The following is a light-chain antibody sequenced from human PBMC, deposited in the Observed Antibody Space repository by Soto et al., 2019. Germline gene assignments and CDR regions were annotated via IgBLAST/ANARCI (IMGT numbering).Light chain of an antibody. V-gene: IGKV1-27*01. Sequence: DIQMTQSPSSLSASVGDRVTITCRACQGISNYLAWYQQKPGKVPQLLIYASSTLPSGVPSRFSGSGSGADFTLTISSLQPEDVATYYCQKYNSAPYTFGQGTKLEIK. CDR3: QKYNSAPYT. CDR2: ASS. CDR1: QGISNY. J-gene: IGKJ2*01.